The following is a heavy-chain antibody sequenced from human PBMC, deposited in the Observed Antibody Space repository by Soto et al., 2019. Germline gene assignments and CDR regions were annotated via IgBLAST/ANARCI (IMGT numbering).Heavy chain of an antibody. CDR2: INHSGST. CDR3: ARGRIPGYGSGSYSYYFDY. D-gene: IGHD3-10*01. Sequence: QVQLQQWVAGLLKPSETLSLTCAVYGGSFSGYYWSWIRQPPGKGLEWIGEINHSGSTNYNPSLTRRVTISVDTSKNQFSLKLSSVTAADTAVYYCARGRIPGYGSGSYSYYFDYWGQGTLVTVSS. V-gene: IGHV4-34*01. J-gene: IGHJ4*02. CDR1: GGSFSGYY.